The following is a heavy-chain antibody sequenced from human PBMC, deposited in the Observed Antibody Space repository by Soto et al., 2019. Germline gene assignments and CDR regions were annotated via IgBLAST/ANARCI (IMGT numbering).Heavy chain of an antibody. CDR1: GGTFSSYA. CDR3: ARDSGHCSGGSCYHRY. V-gene: IGHV1-69*13. Sequence: ASVKVSCKASGGTFSSYAISWVRQAPGQGLEWMGGIIPIFGTANYAQKFQGRVTITADESTSTAYMELSSLRSEDTAVYYCARDSGHCSGGSCYHRYWGQGTLVTVSS. D-gene: IGHD2-15*01. J-gene: IGHJ4*02. CDR2: IIPIFGTA.